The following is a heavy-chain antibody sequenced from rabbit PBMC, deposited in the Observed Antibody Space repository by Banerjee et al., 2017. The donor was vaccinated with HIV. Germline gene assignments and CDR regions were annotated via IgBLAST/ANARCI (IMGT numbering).Heavy chain of an antibody. CDR3: AIYDDYGDIDL. J-gene: IGHJ6*01. CDR2: IVAGSSGYT. D-gene: IGHD2-1*01. Sequence: QSLEESGGDLVKPGASLTLTCTASGFDFSTNTMCWVRQAPGKGPEWIACIVAGSSGYTYYSSWAKGRFTISKTSSTTVTLQMTSLTAADTATYFCAIYDDYGDIDLWGPGTLVTVS. V-gene: IGHV1S40*01. CDR1: GFDFSTNT.